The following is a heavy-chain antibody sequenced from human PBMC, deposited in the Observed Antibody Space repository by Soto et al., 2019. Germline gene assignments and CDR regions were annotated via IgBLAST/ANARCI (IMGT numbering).Heavy chain of an antibody. V-gene: IGHV1-2*04. CDR1: GYTFTGYY. CDR3: ARDPGRYCSSTSCYWGLNFDY. CDR2: INPNSGGT. D-gene: IGHD2-2*01. J-gene: IGHJ4*02. Sequence: ASVKGSCKASGYTFTGYYMHWVRQAPGQGLEWMGWINPNSGGTNYAQKFQGWVTMTRDTSISTAYMELSRLRSDDTAVYYCARDPGRYCSSTSCYWGLNFDYWGQGTLVTVSS.